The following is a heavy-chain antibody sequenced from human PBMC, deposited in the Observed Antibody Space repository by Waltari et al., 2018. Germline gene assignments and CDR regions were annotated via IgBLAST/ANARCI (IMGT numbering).Heavy chain of an antibody. CDR1: GFIFRNAW. J-gene: IGHJ4*02. CDR3: TTGFEGGGNSIVY. CDR2: IKSKTDGGTK. Sequence: EVQLVESGGGLVKPGGSLRLSCAASGFIFRNAWMSWVSQAPGKGVEWVGRIKSKTDGGTKEHAAPVKGRFTISREQSENTLDLQMSSLKTEDTAVYYCTTGFEGGGNSIVYWGQGTLVTVSS. V-gene: IGHV3-15*01. D-gene: IGHD2-21*02.